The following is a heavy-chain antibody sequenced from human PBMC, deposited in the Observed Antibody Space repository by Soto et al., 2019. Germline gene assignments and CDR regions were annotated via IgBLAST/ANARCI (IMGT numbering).Heavy chain of an antibody. D-gene: IGHD1-1*01. CDR3: AREPATAKPEGVDF. J-gene: IGHJ4*02. CDR2: INPNSGGT. V-gene: IGHV1-2*02. Sequence: ASVNGSCKASGYTFSDYYIHWVRQAPGQGLEWMGWINPNSGGTKYAPKFQGGVTMTRDTSITTAYMELSRLRSGDTAVYYCAREPATAKPEGVDFWGQGTLVTLSA. CDR1: GYTFSDYY.